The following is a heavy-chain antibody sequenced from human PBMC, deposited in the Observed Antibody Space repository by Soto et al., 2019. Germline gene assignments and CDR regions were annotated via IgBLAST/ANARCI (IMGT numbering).Heavy chain of an antibody. CDR2: ISYDGSNK. Sequence: VGSLRLSCAASGFTFSSYGMHWVRQAPGKGLEWVAVISYDGSNKYYADSVKGRFTISRDNSKNTLYLQMNSLRAEDTAVYYCAKDKGELVKGRYYYDSSGYPGAFDIWGQGTMVTVSS. CDR3: AKDKGELVKGRYYYDSSGYPGAFDI. J-gene: IGHJ3*02. V-gene: IGHV3-30*18. CDR1: GFTFSSYG. D-gene: IGHD3-22*01.